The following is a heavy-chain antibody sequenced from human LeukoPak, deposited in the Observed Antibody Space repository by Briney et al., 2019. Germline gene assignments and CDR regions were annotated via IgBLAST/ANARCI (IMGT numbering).Heavy chain of an antibody. CDR2: IYPGDSDT. CDR1: GYIFTSYW. D-gene: IGHD6-13*01. Sequence: GESLKISCTGSGYIFTSYWIGWVRQLPGKGLEWMGIIYPGDSDTRYSPSFQGQVTISADKSISTAYLQWSGLKASDTAMYYCARHKGGSSWDPFDYWGQGTLVTVSS. CDR3: ARHKGGSSWDPFDY. J-gene: IGHJ4*02. V-gene: IGHV5-51*01.